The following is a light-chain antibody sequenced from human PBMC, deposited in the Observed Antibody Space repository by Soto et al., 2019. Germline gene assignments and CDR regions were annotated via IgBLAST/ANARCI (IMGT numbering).Light chain of an antibody. CDR3: QQYYTPPYT. Sequence: ESVLTQSPGTLSLSPGERATLSCRASQSVSNSYLAWYQQKPGQAPRLLIYGASSRATGIPDRFSGSESRTDFTLTISRLEPEDYAVYYCQQYYTPPYTFGQGTELEIK. CDR1: QSVSNSY. J-gene: IGKJ2*01. CDR2: GAS. V-gene: IGKV3-20*01.